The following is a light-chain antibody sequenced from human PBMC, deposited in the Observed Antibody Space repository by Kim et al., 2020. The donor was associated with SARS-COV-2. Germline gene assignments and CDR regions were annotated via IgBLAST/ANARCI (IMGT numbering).Light chain of an antibody. V-gene: IGLV3-19*01. CDR2: GKN. Sequence: SELTQDPAVSVALGQTVRITCQGDSLRSYYATWYQQKPGQAPILVIYGKNNRPSGIPDRFSGSSSGNTASLTITGTQAGDEADYYCNSRDSNNNVLFGGGTRLTV. CDR1: SLRSYY. CDR3: NSRDSNNNVL. J-gene: IGLJ2*01.